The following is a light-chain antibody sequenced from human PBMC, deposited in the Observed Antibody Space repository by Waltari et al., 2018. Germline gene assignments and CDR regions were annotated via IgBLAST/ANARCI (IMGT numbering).Light chain of an antibody. V-gene: IGLV2-14*03. CDR2: DVT. Sequence: QSALTQPASVSGSPGQSITVSCTGTSNDVGAYNYVSWYQQHPGKVPKLMIYDVTNRPSGISDRFSGSKSGNTASLTISGLQAEDEADYYGSSYTTDSTYVFGTGTKVTVL. CDR1: SNDVGAYNY. CDR3: SSYTTDSTYV. J-gene: IGLJ1*01.